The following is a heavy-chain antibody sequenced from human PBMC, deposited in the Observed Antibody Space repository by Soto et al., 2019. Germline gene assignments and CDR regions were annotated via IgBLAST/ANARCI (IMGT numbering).Heavy chain of an antibody. V-gene: IGHV1-69*02. CDR2: IIPILGIA. CDR3: ARYDTLYGMDV. CDR1: GGTLSSYN. D-gene: IGHD3-9*01. J-gene: IGHJ6*02. Sequence: GGSLEGSCQGSGGTLSSYNISRVGQAPGQGLEWMGRIIPILGIANYAQKFQGRVTITADKSTSTAYMELSSLRSEDTAVYYCARYDTLYGMDVWGQGTEVTVSS.